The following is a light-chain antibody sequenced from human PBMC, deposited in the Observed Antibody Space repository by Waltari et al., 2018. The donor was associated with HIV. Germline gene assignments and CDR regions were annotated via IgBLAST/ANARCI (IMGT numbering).Light chain of an antibody. V-gene: IGLV2-8*01. CDR1: SSDVGGSNY. CDR2: HVN. J-gene: IGLJ2*01. Sequence: QSALTQPPSASGSPGQSVTISCTGTSSDVGGSNYVSWYQQHPGKAPKLMIYHVNTRPSGFPARFSGTKSGNRASLTVSGLQAEDEADYYCSSFAGSNNLMVFGGGTKLTVL. CDR3: SSFAGSNNLMV.